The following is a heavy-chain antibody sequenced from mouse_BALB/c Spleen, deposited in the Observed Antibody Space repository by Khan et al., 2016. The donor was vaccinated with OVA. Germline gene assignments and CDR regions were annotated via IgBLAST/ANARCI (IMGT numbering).Heavy chain of an antibody. V-gene: IGHV1-77*01. Sequence: QVQLQQSGAELVRPGASVKLSCKASGYTFTDYNINWVKQRTGQGLEWIGEIYPGSNNTYYNEKFKGKATLTADKSSSTAYMQLSSLTSEDSAVYFGAREWGAWFPYWGQGTLVTVSA. CDR1: GYTFTDYN. CDR2: IYPGSNNT. J-gene: IGHJ3*01. CDR3: AREWGAWFPY.